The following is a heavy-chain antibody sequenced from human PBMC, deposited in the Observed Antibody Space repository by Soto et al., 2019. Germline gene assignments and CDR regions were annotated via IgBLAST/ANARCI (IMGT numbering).Heavy chain of an antibody. J-gene: IGHJ4*02. CDR3: AREKSSSSYYFDY. Sequence: PGGSLRLSCAASGFTVRSSYMSWVRQAPGKGLEWVSVIYSGGSTYYADSVKGQFTISRDNSKNTLFLQMNSLRAGDTAVYYCAREKSSSSYYFDYWGQGTLVTVSS. CDR2: IYSGGST. CDR1: GFTVRSSY. D-gene: IGHD6-13*01. V-gene: IGHV3-53*01.